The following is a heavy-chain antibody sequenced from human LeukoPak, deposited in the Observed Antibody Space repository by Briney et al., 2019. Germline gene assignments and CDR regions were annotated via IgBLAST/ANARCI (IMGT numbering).Heavy chain of an antibody. Sequence: PGGSLRLSCAASGFTFSSYGMHWVRQAPGKGLEWVAVISYDGSNKYYADSVRGRFTISRDNSKNTLYLQMNSLRAEDTAVYYCAKGKWFLGYYFDYWGQGTLVTVSS. D-gene: IGHD3-22*01. CDR2: ISYDGSNK. J-gene: IGHJ4*02. CDR1: GFTFSSYG. V-gene: IGHV3-30*18. CDR3: AKGKWFLGYYFDY.